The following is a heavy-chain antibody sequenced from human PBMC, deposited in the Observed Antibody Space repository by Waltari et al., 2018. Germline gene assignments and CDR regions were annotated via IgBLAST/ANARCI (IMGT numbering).Heavy chain of an antibody. CDR3: VMWNYAAFHY. Sequence: ELQLMESGGCLVRPGESLRLSCASSGFTVNKAWMSWVRQGPGKGLEWIGRIKSNIDGGTADYAAPVKGRFTISRDDSKNILFLQLNSLKTEDTAMYYCVMWNYAAFHYWGQGSLVTVSS. V-gene: IGHV3-15*01. CDR2: IKSNIDGGTA. D-gene: IGHD3-16*01. J-gene: IGHJ4*02. CDR1: GFTVNKAW.